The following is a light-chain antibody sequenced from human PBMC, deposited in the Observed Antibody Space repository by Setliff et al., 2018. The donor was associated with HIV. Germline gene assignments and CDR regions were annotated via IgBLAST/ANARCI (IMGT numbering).Light chain of an antibody. V-gene: IGKV4-1*01. CDR2: WAS. CDR3: QQFFSTPET. CDR1: QSVLHSSHNKNY. Sequence: DIVMTQSPDSLSMSVGERATINCKASQSVLHSSHNKNYLAWYQQKPGQPPKLLIYWASIRESGVPDRFSGSGSGTDFTLTISSLQAEDVAVYYCQQFFSTPETFGQGTKVDIK. J-gene: IGKJ1*01.